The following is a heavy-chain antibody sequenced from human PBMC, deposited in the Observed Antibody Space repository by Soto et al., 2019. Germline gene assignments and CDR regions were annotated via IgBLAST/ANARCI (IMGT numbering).Heavy chain of an antibody. CDR2: IYYSGST. V-gene: IGHV4-31*03. Sequence: SETLSLTCTVSGGSISSGGYYWSWIRQHPGKGLEWIGYIYYSGSTYYNPSLKSRVTISVDTSKNQFSLKLSSVTAADTAVYYCARVVVAATWPWFDPWGQGTLVTVSS. J-gene: IGHJ5*02. CDR3: ARVVVAATWPWFDP. CDR1: GGSISSGGYY. D-gene: IGHD2-15*01.